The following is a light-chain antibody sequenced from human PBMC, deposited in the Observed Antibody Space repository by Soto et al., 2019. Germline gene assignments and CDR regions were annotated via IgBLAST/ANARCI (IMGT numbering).Light chain of an antibody. CDR1: QSISSY. Sequence: DIQMPQSPSSLSASVGARVTITCRASQSISSYLNWYQQKPGKAPKLLIYAASSFQTGVPSRFSGSGSGTAFTLTISSLHPEDFATYYCQQSYSTPYTFVQGTNLEIK. J-gene: IGKJ2*01. V-gene: IGKV1-39*01. CDR2: AAS. CDR3: QQSYSTPYT.